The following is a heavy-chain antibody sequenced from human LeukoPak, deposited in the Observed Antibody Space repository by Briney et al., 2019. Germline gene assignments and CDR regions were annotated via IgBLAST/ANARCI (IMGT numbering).Heavy chain of an antibody. J-gene: IGHJ5*02. CDR3: ARRDNWFDP. CDR1: GGSVSSGSYY. Sequence: PSETLSLTCTVSGGSVSSGSYYWSWIRQPPGKGLEWIGYIYYSGTSKYKASLTSRVTISVDTSKNQFSLKLNSVTAADTAVYYCARRDNWFDPWGQGTLVTVSS. V-gene: IGHV4-61*01. CDR2: IYYSGTS.